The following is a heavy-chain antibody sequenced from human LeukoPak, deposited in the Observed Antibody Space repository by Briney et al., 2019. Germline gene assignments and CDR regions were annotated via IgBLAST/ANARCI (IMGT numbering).Heavy chain of an antibody. CDR3: AKDSQNTVFNP. CDR2: ISYDGSNK. J-gene: IGHJ5*02. D-gene: IGHD1/OR15-1a*01. CDR1: GFTFSSYG. Sequence: GGSLRLPCAASGFTFSSYGMPWVRQAPGKGLEWVAVISYDGSNKYYADSVKGRFTISRDNSKNTLYLQMNSLRAEDTAVYYCAKDSQNTVFNPWGQGTLVTVSS. V-gene: IGHV3-30*18.